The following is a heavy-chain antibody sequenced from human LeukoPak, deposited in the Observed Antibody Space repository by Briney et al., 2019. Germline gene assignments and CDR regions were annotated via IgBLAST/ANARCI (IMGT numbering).Heavy chain of an antibody. CDR2: INPSGGST. Sequence: ASVKVSCKASGYTFTSYYMHWVRQAPGQGLEWMGIINPSGGSTSYAQKFQGRVTITADKSTSTAYMELSSLRSEDTAVYYCARGLPEYYFDYWGQGTLVTVSS. D-gene: IGHD5-18*01. J-gene: IGHJ4*02. CDR1: GYTFTSYY. CDR3: ARGLPEYYFDY. V-gene: IGHV1-46*01.